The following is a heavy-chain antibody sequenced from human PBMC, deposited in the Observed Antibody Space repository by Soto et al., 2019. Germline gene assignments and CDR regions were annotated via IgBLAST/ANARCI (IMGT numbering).Heavy chain of an antibody. J-gene: IGHJ5*02. CDR3: ARSNIVVVPAAIGADWFDP. V-gene: IGHV4-31*03. D-gene: IGHD2-2*01. CDR1: GGSISSGGYY. Sequence: QVQLQESGPGLVKPSQTLSLTCTVSGGSISSGGYYWSWIRQHPGKGLEWIGYIYYSGSTYYNPSLKSRVTISVDPSKNQFSLKLSSVTAADTAVYYCARSNIVVVPAAIGADWFDPWGQGTLVTVSS. CDR2: IYYSGST.